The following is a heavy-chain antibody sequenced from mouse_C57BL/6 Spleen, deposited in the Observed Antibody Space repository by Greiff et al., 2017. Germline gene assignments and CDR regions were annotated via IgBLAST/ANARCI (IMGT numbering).Heavy chain of an antibody. J-gene: IGHJ2*01. CDR1: GYSITSGYY. V-gene: IGHV3-6*01. D-gene: IGHD6-1*01. CDR3: ARDANVGYFDY. Sequence: EVKLEESGPGLVKPSQSLSLTCSVTGYSITSGYYWNWIRQFPGNKLEWMGYISYDGSNNYNPSLKNRISITRDTSKNQFFLKLNSVTTEDTATYYCARDANVGYFDYWGQGTTLTVSS. CDR2: ISYDGSN.